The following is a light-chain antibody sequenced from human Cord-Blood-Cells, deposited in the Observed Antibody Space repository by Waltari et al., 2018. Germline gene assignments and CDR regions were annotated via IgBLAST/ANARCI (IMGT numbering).Light chain of an antibody. Sequence: EIVLTQSPATLSLSPGERSTLSCRASQSVSSYLAWYPQKPGQAPRPLIYDASNRATGIPARSNGSGSGTAFTHPIDSLEPEDLAVYYCQQRSNWLTFGGGTKVEIK. CDR1: QSVSSY. CDR3: QQRSNWLT. V-gene: IGKV3-11*01. CDR2: DAS. J-gene: IGKJ4*01.